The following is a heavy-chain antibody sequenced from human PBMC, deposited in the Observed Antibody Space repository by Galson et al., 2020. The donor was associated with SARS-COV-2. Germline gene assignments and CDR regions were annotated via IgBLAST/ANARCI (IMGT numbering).Heavy chain of an antibody. D-gene: IGHD3-3*01. CDR3: ERIQREPTICGVAAYPIDY. J-gene: IGHJ4*02. CDR1: GFSLSNARMG. V-gene: IGHV2-26*01. CDR2: IFSNDEK. Sequence: SGPTLVKPTETLTLTCTVSGFSLSNARMGVSWIRQPPGKALEWLAHIFSNDEKSYSTSLKSRRTISKDTSKSQVVLTMTNMDPVDTATYDCERIQREPTICGVAAYPIDYWGQGTLVTVSS.